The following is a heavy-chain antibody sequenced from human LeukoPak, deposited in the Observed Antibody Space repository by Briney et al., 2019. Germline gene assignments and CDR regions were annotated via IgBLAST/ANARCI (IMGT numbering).Heavy chain of an antibody. CDR2: IYSGGST. J-gene: IGHJ4*02. CDR1: GFSVSNNY. CDR3: AYGGALDY. V-gene: IGHV3-53*01. D-gene: IGHD3-10*01. Sequence: GGSLRLSCAASGFSVSNNYMSWVRQAPGKGLEWVSVIYSGGSTFYADSVKGRFTLSRDNSKNTLYLQMNSLRAEDTAVYFCAYGGALDYWGQGTLVTVSS.